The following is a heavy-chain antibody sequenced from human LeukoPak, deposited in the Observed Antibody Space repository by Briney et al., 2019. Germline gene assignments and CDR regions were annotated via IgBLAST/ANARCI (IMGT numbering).Heavy chain of an antibody. Sequence: SETLSLTCTVSGGSISSYYWSWIRQPPGKGLEWIGYIYYSGSTNYNPSLKSRVTISVDTSKNQFSLKLSSVTAADTAVYYCARRSSSWAFDYWGQGTLVTVSS. V-gene: IGHV4-59*12. CDR1: GGSISSYY. CDR3: ARRSSSWAFDY. J-gene: IGHJ4*02. D-gene: IGHD6-13*01. CDR2: IYYSGST.